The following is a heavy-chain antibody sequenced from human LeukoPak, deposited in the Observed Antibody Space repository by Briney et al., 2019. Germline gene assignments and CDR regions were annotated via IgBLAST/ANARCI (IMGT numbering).Heavy chain of an antibody. CDR3: AREFEVVVAATDY. CDR1: GYTFTGYY. V-gene: IGHV1-2*06. D-gene: IGHD2-15*01. CDR2: INPNSGGT. Sequence: ASVKVSCKASGYTFTGYYMHWVRQAPGQGLGWMGRINPNSGGTNYAQKFQGRVTMTRDTSISTAYMELSRLRSDDTAVYYCAREFEVVVAATDYWGQGTLVTVSS. J-gene: IGHJ4*02.